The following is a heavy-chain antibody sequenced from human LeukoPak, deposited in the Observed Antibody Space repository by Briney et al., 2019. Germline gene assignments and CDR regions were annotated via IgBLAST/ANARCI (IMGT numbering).Heavy chain of an antibody. V-gene: IGHV3-9*01. CDR3: VKDGHFDYYDSSGYFHY. D-gene: IGHD3-22*01. CDR1: GFTLDDYA. J-gene: IGHJ4*02. CDR2: ISWKSGYI. Sequence: GGSLRLSCAASGFTLDDYAMHWVRQPPGKGLEWVSGISWKSGYIGYADSVKGRFTISRDSAKNSLYLEMNSLRAEDTALYYCVKDGHFDYYDSSGYFHYWGQGTLVTVSS.